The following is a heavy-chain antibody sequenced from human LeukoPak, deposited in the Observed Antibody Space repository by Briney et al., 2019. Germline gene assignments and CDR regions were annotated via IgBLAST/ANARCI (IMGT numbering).Heavy chain of an antibody. CDR1: GGSFSGYY. Sequence: PSETLSLTCAVYGGSFSGYYWSWIRQPPGKGLEWIGYIYYSGSTNYNPSLKSRVTISVDTSKDQFSLKLSSVTAADTAVYYCARALTGAHFDYWGQGTLVTVSS. V-gene: IGHV4-59*01. D-gene: IGHD7-27*01. J-gene: IGHJ4*02. CDR2: IYYSGST. CDR3: ARALTGAHFDY.